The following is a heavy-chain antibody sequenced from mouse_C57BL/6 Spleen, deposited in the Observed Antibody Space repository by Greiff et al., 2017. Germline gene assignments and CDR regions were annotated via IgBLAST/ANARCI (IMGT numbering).Heavy chain of an antibody. Sequence: VQLQQPGAELVRPGSSVKLSCKASGYTFTSYWMHWVKQRPIQGLEWIGNIDPSDSETHYNQKFKDKATLTVDKSSSTAYMQLSSQTAEDSAVYYCAREGVLLRAMDYWGQGTSVTVSS. J-gene: IGHJ4*01. D-gene: IGHD1-1*01. CDR3: AREGVLLRAMDY. CDR1: GYTFTSYW. CDR2: IDPSDSET. V-gene: IGHV1-52*01.